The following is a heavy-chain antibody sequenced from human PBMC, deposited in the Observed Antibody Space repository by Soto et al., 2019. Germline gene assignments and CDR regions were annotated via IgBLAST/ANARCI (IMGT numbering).Heavy chain of an antibody. J-gene: IGHJ4*02. Sequence: QLQLQESGPGLVKPSETLSLTCTVSGGSISSSSYYWGWIRQPPGKGREWIGNIYYSGSTYYNPSLKRRVTISGDTSKNQFALRLGFVTAAHPAVHYCARQGGRVGCNSPCLGFDYWGQGTLVTVSS. CDR3: ARQGGRVGCNSPCLGFDY. CDR1: GGSISSSSYY. V-gene: IGHV4-39*01. CDR2: IYYSGST. D-gene: IGHD4-4*01.